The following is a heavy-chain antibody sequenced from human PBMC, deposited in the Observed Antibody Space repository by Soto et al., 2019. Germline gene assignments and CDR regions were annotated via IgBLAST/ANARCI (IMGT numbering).Heavy chain of an antibody. CDR1: GDSVSSNSAA. CDR3: ARELSYGDYGSYYMDV. CDR2: TYYRSKWYN. V-gene: IGHV6-1*01. J-gene: IGHJ6*03. Sequence: QSQTLSLTCAISGDSVSSNSAAWNWIRQSPSRGLEWLGRTYYRSKWYNDYAVSVKSRITINPDTSKNQFSLQLNSVTPEDTAVYYCARELSYGDYGSYYMDVWGKGTTVTVSS. D-gene: IGHD4-17*01.